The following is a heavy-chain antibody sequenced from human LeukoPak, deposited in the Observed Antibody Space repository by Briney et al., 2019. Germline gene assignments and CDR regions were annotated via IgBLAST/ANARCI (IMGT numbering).Heavy chain of an antibody. Sequence: SETLSLTCAVYGGSFSGYYWSWIRQPPGKGLEWIGEINHSGSTNYNPSLKSRVTISVDTSKNQFSLKLGSVTAADTAVYYCARDVWGSYRYYFDYWGQGTLVTVSS. CDR3: ARDVWGSYRYYFDY. D-gene: IGHD3-16*02. V-gene: IGHV4-34*01. CDR2: INHSGST. J-gene: IGHJ4*02. CDR1: GGSFSGYY.